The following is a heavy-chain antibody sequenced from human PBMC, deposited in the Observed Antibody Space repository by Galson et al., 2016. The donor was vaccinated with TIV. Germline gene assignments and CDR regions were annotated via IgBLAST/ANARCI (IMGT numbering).Heavy chain of an antibody. D-gene: IGHD3-9*01. Sequence: SLRLSCAASGFTFGSYGMHWVRQAPGKGLEWVAFISYDGSEQEYADSVKDRFTISRDRSKNALYLQMRSLRVEDTAVYYCARVFESYAFDIWGHGTMVTVSS. CDR1: GFTFGSYG. CDR3: ARVFESYAFDI. J-gene: IGHJ3*02. V-gene: IGHV3-30*03. CDR2: ISYDGSEQ.